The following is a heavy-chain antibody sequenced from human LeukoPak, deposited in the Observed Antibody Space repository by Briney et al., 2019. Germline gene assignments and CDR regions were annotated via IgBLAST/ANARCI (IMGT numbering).Heavy chain of an antibody. CDR3: ARDQVIVVVMYYYYYGMDV. CDR1: GGTFSSYA. V-gene: IGHV1-69*04. CDR2: IIPILGIA. D-gene: IGHD3-22*01. Sequence: PVASVKVSCKASGGTFSSYAISWVRQAPGQGLEWMGRIIPILGIANYAQKFQGRVTITADKSTSTAYMELSSLRSEDTAVYYCARDQVIVVVMYYYYYGMDVWGQGTTVTVSS. J-gene: IGHJ6*02.